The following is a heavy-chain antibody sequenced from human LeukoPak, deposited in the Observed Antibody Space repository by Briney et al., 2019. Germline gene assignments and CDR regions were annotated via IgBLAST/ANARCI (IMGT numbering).Heavy chain of an antibody. V-gene: IGHV4-59*01. D-gene: IGHD2-2*01. J-gene: IGHJ6*03. Sequence: SETLSLTCTVSGGSISSYYWSWIRQPPGKGLEWIGYIYYSGSTNYNPSLKSRVTISVDTSKNQFSLKLSSVTAADTAVYYCARAVRRKGYDMDVWGKGTTVTVSS. CDR3: ARAVRRKGYDMDV. CDR1: GGSISSYY. CDR2: IYYSGST.